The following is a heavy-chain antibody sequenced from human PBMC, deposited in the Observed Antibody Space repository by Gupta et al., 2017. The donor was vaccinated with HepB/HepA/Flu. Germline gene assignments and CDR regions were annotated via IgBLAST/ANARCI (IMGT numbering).Heavy chain of an antibody. CDR1: VFAFTVSS. Sequence: GQRVESGGGVVSRGGCLRLSCEPPVFAFTVSSVHWVPQAPDKGLEWVAVMSHDGGDLHYADSVKGRVTISRDNFKNTVYLQMDSLRVEDTALYYCVRIGLGYDYGNGFDSWGQGTLAIVSP. D-gene: IGHD4-11*01. V-gene: IGHV3-30*04. CDR2: MSHDGGDL. CDR3: VRIGLGYDYGNGFDS. J-gene: IGHJ4*02.